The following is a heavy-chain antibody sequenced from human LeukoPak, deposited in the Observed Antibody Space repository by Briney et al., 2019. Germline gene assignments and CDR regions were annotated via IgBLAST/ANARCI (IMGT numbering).Heavy chain of an antibody. Sequence: GGSLRLSCAASGFTVSSNYMSWVRQAPGKGLEWVSVIYSGGSTYYADSVKGRFTISRDNSKNTLYLQMNSLRAEDTAVYYCAKSSYYDSSGYYREYYFDYWGQGTLVTVSS. CDR3: AKSSYYDSSGYYREYYFDY. D-gene: IGHD3-22*01. CDR1: GFTVSSNY. V-gene: IGHV3-53*01. J-gene: IGHJ4*02. CDR2: IYSGGST.